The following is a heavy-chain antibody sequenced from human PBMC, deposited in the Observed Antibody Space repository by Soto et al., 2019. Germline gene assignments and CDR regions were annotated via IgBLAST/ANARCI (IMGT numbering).Heavy chain of an antibody. CDR1: GYTFTSYG. V-gene: IGHV1-18*04. CDR3: ARDPYCSSTSCYLNWFDP. CDR2: ISAYNGNT. D-gene: IGHD2-2*01. Sequence: ASVKVSCKASGYTFTSYGISWVRQAPGQGLEWMGWISAYNGNTNYAQKLQGRVTMTTDTSTSTAYMELRSLRSDDTAVYYCARDPYCSSTSCYLNWFDPWGQGTLVTVSS. J-gene: IGHJ5*02.